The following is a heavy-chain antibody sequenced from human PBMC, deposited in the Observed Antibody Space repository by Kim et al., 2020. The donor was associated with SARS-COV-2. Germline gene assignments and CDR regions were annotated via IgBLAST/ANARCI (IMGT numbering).Heavy chain of an antibody. CDR3: ARYIVMVTATWDY. J-gene: IGHJ4*02. Sequence: SETLSITCTVSGGSISSSSYYWGWIRQPPGKGLEWIGSMYYSGSTYYNPSLKSRVSISVDTSKNQFSLNLSSVTAADTAVYYCARYIVMVTATWDYWGQGTLVTVSS. V-gene: IGHV4-39*01. CDR1: GGSISSSSYY. D-gene: IGHD2-21*02. CDR2: MYYSGST.